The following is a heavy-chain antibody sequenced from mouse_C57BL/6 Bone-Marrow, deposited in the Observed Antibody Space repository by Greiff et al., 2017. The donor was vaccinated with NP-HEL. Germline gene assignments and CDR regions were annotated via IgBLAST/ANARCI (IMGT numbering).Heavy chain of an antibody. V-gene: IGHV1-81*01. D-gene: IGHD1-1*01. CDR1: GYTFTSYG. J-gene: IGHJ4*01. Sequence: VKLMESGAELARPGASVKLSCKASGYTFTSYGISWVKQRTGQGLEWIGEIYPRSGNTYYNEKFKGKATLTADKSSSTAYMELRSLTSEDSAVYFCARSYYGSSSYYYAMDYWGQGTSVTVSS. CDR3: ARSYYGSSSYYYAMDY. CDR2: IYPRSGNT.